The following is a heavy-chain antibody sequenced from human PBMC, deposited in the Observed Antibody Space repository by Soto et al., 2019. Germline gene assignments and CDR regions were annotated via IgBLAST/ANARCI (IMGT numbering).Heavy chain of an antibody. Sequence: QVQLVESGGDVVQPGRSLRLSCAASGFTFSSYGMHWVRQAPGKGLEWVAVISYDGSNKYYADSVKGRFTISRDNFKNPLYLQMNSVRAEATAVYYCAKGHSWDGSGSPAVDHWGQGTLVTVSS. V-gene: IGHV3-30*18. CDR1: GFTFSSYG. D-gene: IGHD3-10*01. J-gene: IGHJ4*02. CDR2: ISYDGSNK. CDR3: AKGHSWDGSGSPAVDH.